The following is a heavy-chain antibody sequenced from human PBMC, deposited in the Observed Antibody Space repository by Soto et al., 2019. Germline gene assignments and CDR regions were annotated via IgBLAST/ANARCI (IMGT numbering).Heavy chain of an antibody. V-gene: IGHV3-30*18. CDR3: AKASRSSSGYYFDY. D-gene: IGHD3-22*01. J-gene: IGHJ4*02. CDR1: GFSFSTYG. Sequence: GGSLRLSCAASGFSFSTYGMHWVRQPPGKGLEWVAIITYDGSNKYYADSGKGRFTISRDNSKNTLYLQMNSLRDEDTARYYCAKASRSSSGYYFDYWGQGTQVTVSS. CDR2: ITYDGSNK.